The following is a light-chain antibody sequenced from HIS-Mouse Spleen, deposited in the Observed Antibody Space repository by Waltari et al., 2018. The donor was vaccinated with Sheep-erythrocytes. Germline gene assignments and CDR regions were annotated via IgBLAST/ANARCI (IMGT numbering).Light chain of an antibody. V-gene: IGLV2-11*01. J-gene: IGLJ1*01. Sequence: QSALTQPRSVSGSPGQSVTIPCTGTSSDVGGYNYVPWYQQHPGKAPKLMIYDISKRTSGVPDRFSVSKSGTTDSLTISGLQAEDEADYYCCSYAGSYNHVFATGTKVTVL. CDR1: SSDVGGYNY. CDR2: DIS. CDR3: CSYAGSYNHV.